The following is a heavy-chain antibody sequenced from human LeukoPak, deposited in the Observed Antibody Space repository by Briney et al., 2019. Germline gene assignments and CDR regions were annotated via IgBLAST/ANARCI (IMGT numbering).Heavy chain of an antibody. CDR3: AFNNNFKY. CDR1: GLRFSGQW. CDR2: IKYDGSEK. J-gene: IGHJ4*02. D-gene: IGHD1/OR15-1a*01. V-gene: IGHV3-7*01. Sequence: GGSLRLSCTVSGLRFSGQWMNWVRQSPGQGLEWVANIKYDGSEKYYVDSVKGRFTISREDATNSLSLQMDSVRPEDTAVYYCAFNNNFKYWGQGTLVIVSS.